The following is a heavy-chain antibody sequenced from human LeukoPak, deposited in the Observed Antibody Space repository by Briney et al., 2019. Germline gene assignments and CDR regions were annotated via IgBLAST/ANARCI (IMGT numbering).Heavy chain of an antibody. J-gene: IGHJ3*02. CDR2: ISSSSSTI. CDR3: ARERDSSSWYAFDI. Sequence: GGSLRLSCAASGFTFSSYSLNWVRQAPGKGLEWVSHISSSSSTIYYGDSVKGRFTISRDNAKNSLYLQMNSLRDEDTAVYYCARERDSSSWYAFDIWGQGTMVTVSS. D-gene: IGHD6-13*01. V-gene: IGHV3-48*02. CDR1: GFTFSSYS.